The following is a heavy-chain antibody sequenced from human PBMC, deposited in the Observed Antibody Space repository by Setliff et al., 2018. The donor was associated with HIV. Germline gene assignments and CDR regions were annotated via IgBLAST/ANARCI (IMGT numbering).Heavy chain of an antibody. J-gene: IGHJ4*02. CDR3: ARIPNHSSGFDY. Sequence: GASVKVSCKVSGYTLTELSMHWVRQAPGKGLEWMGGFAPEYDKTFYAPKFQGRVTITADESTTTAYMELSSLRSEDTAVYYCARIPNHSSGFDYWGQGTPVTVSS. V-gene: IGHV1-24*01. CDR1: GYTLTELS. D-gene: IGHD3-22*01. CDR2: FAPEYDKT.